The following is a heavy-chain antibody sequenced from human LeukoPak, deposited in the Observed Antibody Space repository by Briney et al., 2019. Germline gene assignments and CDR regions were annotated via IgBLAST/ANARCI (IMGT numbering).Heavy chain of an antibody. CDR2: ISAYNGNT. V-gene: IGHV1-18*04. J-gene: IGHJ4*02. CDR3: ARDRITMVRGVPTY. D-gene: IGHD3-10*01. Sequence: VASVKVSCKASGYTFTSYGISWVRRAPGQGLEWMGWISAYNGNTTYAQKLQGRVTMTTDTSTSTAYMELRSLRSDDTAVYYCARDRITMVRGVPTYWGQGTLVTVSS. CDR1: GYTFTSYG.